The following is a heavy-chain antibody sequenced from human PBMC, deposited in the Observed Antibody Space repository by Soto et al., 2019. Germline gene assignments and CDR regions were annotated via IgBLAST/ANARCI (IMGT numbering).Heavy chain of an antibody. CDR1: GGSISSYY. CDR3: ARENYVWGSETRYYFDY. V-gene: IGHV4-4*07. D-gene: IGHD3-16*01. J-gene: IGHJ4*02. CDR2: IYTSGST. Sequence: SETLSLTCTVSGGSISSYYWSWIRQPAGKGLEWIGRIYTSGSTNYNPSLKSRVTMSVDTSKNQFSLKLSSVTAADTAVYYCARENYVWGSETRYYFDYWGQGTLVTVSS.